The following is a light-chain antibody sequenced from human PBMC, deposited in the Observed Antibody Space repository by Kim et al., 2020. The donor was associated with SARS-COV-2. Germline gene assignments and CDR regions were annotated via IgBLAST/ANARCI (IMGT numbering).Light chain of an antibody. J-gene: IGLJ3*02. CDR3: QSYNSSLSGWV. Sequence: QRVHSSESGTSSDTVAAYEVIWYENIPGPAPKLITYGNSNRPSGVPARFGGSKLGTAASLAITGLPAGDEAVYYCQSYNSSLSGWVLGGGTQLIVL. CDR2: GNS. CDR1: SSDTVAAYE. V-gene: IGLV1-40*01.